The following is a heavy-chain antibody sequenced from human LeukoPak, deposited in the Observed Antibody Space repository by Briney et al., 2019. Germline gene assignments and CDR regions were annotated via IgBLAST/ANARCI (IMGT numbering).Heavy chain of an antibody. V-gene: IGHV4-39*01. CDR1: GGSISSSSYF. Sequence: SETLSLTCTVSGGSISSSSYFWGWIRQPPGKGLEWIGSIFYSGSTYYNPSLNSRVIISIDASKNQFSLRLSSVTAADTAVYYCARQMNTVTADYWGQGTLVTVSS. CDR3: ARQMNTVTADY. D-gene: IGHD4-17*01. J-gene: IGHJ4*02. CDR2: IFYSGST.